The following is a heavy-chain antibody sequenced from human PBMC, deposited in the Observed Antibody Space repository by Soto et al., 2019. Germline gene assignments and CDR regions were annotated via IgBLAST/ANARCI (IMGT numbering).Heavy chain of an antibody. Sequence: GGSLRLSCAASGFTFSSYAMHWVRQAPGKGLEWVAVISYDGSNKYYADSVKGRFTISRDNSKNTLYLQMNSLRAEDTAVYYCARDQFKATVTTGPLWGQGTLVTVSS. V-gene: IGHV3-30-3*01. J-gene: IGHJ4*02. CDR3: ARDQFKATVTTGPL. CDR1: GFTFSSYA. D-gene: IGHD4-17*01. CDR2: ISYDGSNK.